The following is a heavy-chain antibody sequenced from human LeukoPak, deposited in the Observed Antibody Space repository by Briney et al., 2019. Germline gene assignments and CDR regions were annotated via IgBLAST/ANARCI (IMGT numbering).Heavy chain of an antibody. Sequence: SETLSLTCTVSGGSISSGDYYWSWIRQPPGKGLEWIGYIYYSGSTYYNPSLKSRVTISVDTSKNQFSLKLSSVTAADTAVYYCARDPTALYDSSGYIDYWGQGTLVTVSS. CDR1: GGSISSGDYY. CDR2: IYYSGST. CDR3: ARDPTALYDSSGYIDY. D-gene: IGHD3-22*01. J-gene: IGHJ4*02. V-gene: IGHV4-30-4*01.